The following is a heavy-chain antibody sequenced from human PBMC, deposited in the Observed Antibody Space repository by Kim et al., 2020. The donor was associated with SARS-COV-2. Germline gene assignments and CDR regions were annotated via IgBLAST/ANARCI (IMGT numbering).Heavy chain of an antibody. Sequence: ASVKVSCKASGYTFTSYGISWVRQAPGQGLEWMGWISAYNGNTNYAQKLQGRVTMTTDTSTSTAYMELRSLRSDDTAVYYCARGFGWLLQPYYYGMDVWGQGTTVTVSS. CDR1: GYTFTSYG. V-gene: IGHV1-18*01. D-gene: IGHD3-9*01. CDR3: ARGFGWLLQPYYYGMDV. CDR2: ISAYNGNT. J-gene: IGHJ6*02.